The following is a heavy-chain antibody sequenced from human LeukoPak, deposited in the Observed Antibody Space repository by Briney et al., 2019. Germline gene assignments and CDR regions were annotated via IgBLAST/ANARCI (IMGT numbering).Heavy chain of an antibody. D-gene: IGHD3-10*01. CDR3: ARDLGYGSGSRGAFDI. Sequence: GGSLRLSCAASGFTFSSYAMHWVRQAPGKGLEWVAVISYDGSNKYYADSVKGRFTISRDNSKNTLYLQMNSLRAEDTAVYYCARDLGYGSGSRGAFDIWGQGTMVTVSS. J-gene: IGHJ3*02. V-gene: IGHV3-30-3*01. CDR2: ISYDGSNK. CDR1: GFTFSSYA.